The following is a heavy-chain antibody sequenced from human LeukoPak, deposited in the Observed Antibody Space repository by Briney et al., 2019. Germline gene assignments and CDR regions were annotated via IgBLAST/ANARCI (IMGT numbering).Heavy chain of an antibody. CDR1: GGSISSYY. D-gene: IGHD7-27*01. Sequence: SETLSLTCTVSGGSISSYYWGWIRQPPGKGLEWIGYIYYSGSTNYNPSLKSRVTISVDTSKNQFSLKLSSVTAADTAVYYCARHALGIHPYYFDYWGQGTLVTVSS. J-gene: IGHJ4*02. CDR3: ARHALGIHPYYFDY. CDR2: IYYSGST. V-gene: IGHV4-59*08.